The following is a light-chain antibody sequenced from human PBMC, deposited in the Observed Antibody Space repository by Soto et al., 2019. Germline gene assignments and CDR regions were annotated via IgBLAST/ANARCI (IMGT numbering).Light chain of an antibody. Sequence: QSVLTQPASVSGSPGQSIAISCTGTSSDVGGYNYVSWYQQHPGKAHKLMIYDVTTRPSGVSNRFSGSKSGNTAALTISGLQAEDEADYYCSSYTSDTTGVFGTGTKVTVL. V-gene: IGLV2-14*03. CDR1: SSDVGGYNY. CDR3: SSYTSDTTGV. J-gene: IGLJ1*01. CDR2: DVT.